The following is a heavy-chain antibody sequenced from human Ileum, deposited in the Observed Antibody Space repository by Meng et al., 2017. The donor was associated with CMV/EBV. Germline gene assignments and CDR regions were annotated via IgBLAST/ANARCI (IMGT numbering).Heavy chain of an antibody. J-gene: IGHJ5*02. Sequence: QVQSPESGPGLVEPSETLLLTCSVSGGSISSYYWSWIRQPAGKGLVWIGRIYTSGSTNYNPSLESRVTTSVDTSKNQFSLKLSSVTAADTAVYYCARYCSGGSCYSGRHNWFDPWGQGTLVTVSS. CDR3: ARYCSGGSCYSGRHNWFDP. V-gene: IGHV4-4*07. D-gene: IGHD2-15*01. CDR1: GGSISSYY. CDR2: IYTSGST.